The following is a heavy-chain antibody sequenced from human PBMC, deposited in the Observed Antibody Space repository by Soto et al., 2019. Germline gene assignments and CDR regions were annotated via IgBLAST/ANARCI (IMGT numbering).Heavy chain of an antibody. CDR3: ARNMDYYYGRGSGNGHGV. D-gene: IGHD3-10*02. Sequence: QVRLVQSGAEVKEPGDSERVSCEASGYTFTAYHIHWVRQAPGQGLEWMGWINPKFGDTGYAQDFQGRVSMTSDMSISTVYMELSRLTSDDTAIYYCARNMDYYYGRGSGNGHGVWGQGTTVTVFS. CDR2: INPKFGDT. V-gene: IGHV1-2*02. CDR1: GYTFTAYH. J-gene: IGHJ6*02.